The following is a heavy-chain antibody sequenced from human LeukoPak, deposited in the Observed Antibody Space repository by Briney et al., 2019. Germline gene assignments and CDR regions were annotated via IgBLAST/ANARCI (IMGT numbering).Heavy chain of an antibody. CDR1: GFAFSSYA. J-gene: IGHJ4*02. V-gene: IGHV3-23*01. CDR3: AKNTILDSRSY. Sequence: GGSLRPSCEASGFAFSSYAMSWVRQAPGKGLEWASAISSSGAGTYYADSVKGRFTISRDNSKNTLYLQMNSLRAEDTAVYYCAKNTILDSRSYWGQGNLVTVSS. CDR2: ISSSGAGT. D-gene: IGHD3-3*01.